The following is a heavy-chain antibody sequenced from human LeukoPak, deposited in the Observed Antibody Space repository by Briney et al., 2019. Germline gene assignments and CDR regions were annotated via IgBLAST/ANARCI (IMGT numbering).Heavy chain of an antibody. CDR2: ISYDGNNK. CDR1: GFTFRTYA. CDR3: ARDARTIIAVAGTFDD. D-gene: IGHD6-19*01. J-gene: IGHJ4*02. V-gene: IGHV3-30-3*01. Sequence: GGSLRLSCAASGFTFRTYAMHWVRQAPGKGLGWVAVISYDGNNKEYADSVKGQFTISRDNSKNTLYLQMNSLRAEDTAVYYCARDARTIIAVAGTFDDWGQGTLVTVSS.